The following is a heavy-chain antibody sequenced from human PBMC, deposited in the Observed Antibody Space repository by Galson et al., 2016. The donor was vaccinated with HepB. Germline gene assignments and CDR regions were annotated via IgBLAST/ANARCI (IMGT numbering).Heavy chain of an antibody. V-gene: IGHV4-4*02. D-gene: IGHD6-19*01. CDR2: IRHGGTT. CDR1: GASITSSNW. J-gene: IGHJ3*02. CDR3: ARHMAMSGTRGFDM. Sequence: SETLTLTCDVSGASITSSNWWSWVRQPPGKGLEWIGEIRHGGTTNYDPSLMSRVTMSVDKSKSQLSLKLSSVSAADTAVYFCARHMAMSGTRGFDMWGQGTMVTVSS.